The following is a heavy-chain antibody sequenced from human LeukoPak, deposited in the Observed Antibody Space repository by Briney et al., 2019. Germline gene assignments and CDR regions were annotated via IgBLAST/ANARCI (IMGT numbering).Heavy chain of an antibody. CDR1: EFTFSSYG. CDR3: ARDRVYCGSTSCNAYYFDY. Sequence: GRSLRLSCAASEFTFSSYGMHWVRQAPGKGLEWVALTSYDGSIKYYADSVKGRFTISRDNSKNTPYLQMNSLRAEDTAVYYCARDRVYCGSTSCNAYYFDYWGQGTLVTVSS. J-gene: IGHJ4*02. CDR2: TSYDGSIK. D-gene: IGHD2-2*01. V-gene: IGHV3-30*03.